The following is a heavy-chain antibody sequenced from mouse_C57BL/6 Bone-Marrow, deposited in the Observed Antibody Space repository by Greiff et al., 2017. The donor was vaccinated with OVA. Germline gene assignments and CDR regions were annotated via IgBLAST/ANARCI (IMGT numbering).Heavy chain of an antibody. D-gene: IGHD1-1*01. CDR1: GYTFTDYE. V-gene: IGHV1-15*01. CDR3: TDYYGSSYPAWFAY. CDR2: IDPETGGT. J-gene: IGHJ3*01. Sequence: QVQLQQSGAELVRPGASVTLSCKASGYTFTDYEMHWVKQTPVHGLEWIGAIDPETGGTASNQKFKGKAILTADKSSSTAYMELRSLTSEDSAVYYCTDYYGSSYPAWFAYWGQGTLVTVSA.